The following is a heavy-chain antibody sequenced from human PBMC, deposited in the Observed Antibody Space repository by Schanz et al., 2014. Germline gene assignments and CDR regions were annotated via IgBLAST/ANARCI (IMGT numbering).Heavy chain of an antibody. CDR3: ARFNSGSHSPPYYYYGMDV. CDR2: INPSGGST. J-gene: IGHJ6*02. V-gene: IGHV1-46*01. Sequence: QVQLVQSGAEVKKPGASVKVSCRASGYTFTRYYMHWVRQAPGQGLEWMGIINPSGGSTDYAQKFQGRVTMTRDTSTSTIYMELSSLRSEDTAVYYWARFNSGSHSPPYYYYGMDVWGQGTTVSVSS. D-gene: IGHD1-26*01. CDR1: GYTFTRYY.